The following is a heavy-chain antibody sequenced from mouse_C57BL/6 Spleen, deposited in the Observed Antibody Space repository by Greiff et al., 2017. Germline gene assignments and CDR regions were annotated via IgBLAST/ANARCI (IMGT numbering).Heavy chain of an antibody. CDR3: ARCYGSSYCWYFDV. J-gene: IGHJ1*03. V-gene: IGHV1-82*01. CDR1: GYAFSSSW. CDR2: IYPGDGDT. Sequence: QVQLKQSGPELVKPGASVKISCKASGYAFSSSWMNWVKQRPGKGLEWIGRIYPGDGDTNYNGKFKGKATLTADKSSSTAYMQLSSLTSEDSAVYFWARCYGSSYCWYFDVWGTGTTVTVSS. D-gene: IGHD1-1*01.